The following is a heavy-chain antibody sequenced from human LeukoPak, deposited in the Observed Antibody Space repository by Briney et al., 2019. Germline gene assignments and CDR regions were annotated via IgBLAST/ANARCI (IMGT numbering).Heavy chain of an antibody. CDR1: GFTFNTYG. D-gene: IGHD2-21*02. J-gene: IGHJ4*02. CDR2: IGPGPSHT. Sequence: GGSLRLSCAASGFTFNTYGMNWVRQAPGKGLEWLSYIGPGPSHTYYADSVKGRFTISRDNAKNSLYLQMNSLRAEDTAVYYCASTPPSYCGGDCYPGDFDYWGQGTLVTVSS. CDR3: ASTPPSYCGGDCYPGDFDY. V-gene: IGHV3-21*01.